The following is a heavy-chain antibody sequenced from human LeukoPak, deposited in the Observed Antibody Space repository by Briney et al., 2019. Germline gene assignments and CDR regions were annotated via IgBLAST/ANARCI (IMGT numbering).Heavy chain of an antibody. Sequence: PPETLSLTCAVYGGSFSGYYWSWIRQPPGKGLEWIGEINHSGSTNYNPSLKSRVTISVDTSKNQFSLKLSSVTAADTAVYYCARGRDYYDSSGYLGGWGQGTLVTVSS. D-gene: IGHD3-22*01. CDR2: INHSGST. V-gene: IGHV4-34*01. CDR3: ARGRDYYDSSGYLGG. J-gene: IGHJ4*02. CDR1: GGSFSGYY.